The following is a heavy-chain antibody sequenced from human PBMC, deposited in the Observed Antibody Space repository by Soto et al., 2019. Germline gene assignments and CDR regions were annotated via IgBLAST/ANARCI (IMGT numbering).Heavy chain of an antibody. D-gene: IGHD2-2*01. J-gene: IGHJ6*02. CDR2: IIPIFGTA. Sequence: QVQLVQSGAEVKKPGSSVKVSCKASGGTFSSYAISWVRQAPGQGLEWMGGIIPIFGTANYAQKFQGRVTITVDESTSTAYMELSSLRSEDTAVYYCARDKDIVVVPAANPGYYYYGMDVWGQGTTVTVSS. V-gene: IGHV1-69*01. CDR1: GGTFSSYA. CDR3: ARDKDIVVVPAANPGYYYYGMDV.